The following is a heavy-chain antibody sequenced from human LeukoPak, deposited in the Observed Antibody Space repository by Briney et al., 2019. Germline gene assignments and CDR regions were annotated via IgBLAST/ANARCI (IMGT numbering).Heavy chain of an antibody. CDR3: AKAFMVRGIIIFLND. J-gene: IGHJ4*02. V-gene: IGHV3-23*01. Sequence: GGSLRLSCAVSGFTFSSYAMSWVRQAPGKGLEWVSAISGIGAGTYYADSVKGRFTISRDNSKNTLYLQMNSLRVEDTAVYYCAKAFMVRGIIIFLNDWGQGTLVTVSS. D-gene: IGHD3-10*01. CDR1: GFTFSSYA. CDR2: ISGIGAGT.